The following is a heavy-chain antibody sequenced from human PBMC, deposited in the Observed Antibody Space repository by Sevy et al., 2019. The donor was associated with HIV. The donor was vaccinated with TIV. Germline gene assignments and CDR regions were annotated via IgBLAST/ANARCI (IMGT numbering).Heavy chain of an antibody. D-gene: IGHD5-12*01. CDR2: IHSSGTT. CDR1: SGSISSYY. Sequence: SETLSLTCTVSSGSISSYYWSWIRQPPGKGLEYIGYIHSSGTTNYNPSLKSRVTISVDTSKNQFSLNLSSVTAADTAVYYCTRAPPVRSGDDSFNWFDPWGQGTLVTVSS. J-gene: IGHJ5*02. CDR3: TRAPPVRSGDDSFNWFDP. V-gene: IGHV4-59*01.